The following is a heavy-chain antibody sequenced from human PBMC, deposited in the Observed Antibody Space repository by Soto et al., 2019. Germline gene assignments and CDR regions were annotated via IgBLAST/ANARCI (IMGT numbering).Heavy chain of an antibody. CDR2: ISGSGGST. CDR3: AKEHPAVHPRITGTRLHNWFDP. J-gene: IGHJ5*02. D-gene: IGHD1-20*01. CDR1: GFTFSSYA. V-gene: IGHV3-23*01. Sequence: EVQLLESGGGLVQPGGSLRLSCAASGFTFSSYAMSWVRQAPGKGLEWVSAISGSGGSTYYADSVKGRFTISRDNTKHTLYLQMNSLRAEDTAVYYCAKEHPAVHPRITGTRLHNWFDPWGQGTLVTVSS.